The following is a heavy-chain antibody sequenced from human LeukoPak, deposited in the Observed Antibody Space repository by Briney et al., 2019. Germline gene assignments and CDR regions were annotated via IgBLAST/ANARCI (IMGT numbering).Heavy chain of an antibody. CDR2: INPSSGGT. Sequence: ASVKVSCKASGYTFTGYYMHWVRQAPGQGLEWMGWINPSSGGTNYAQKFQGRVTMTRDTSTSTVYMELSSLRSEDTAVYYCARVESPTYYYDSSASIDIWGQGTMVTVSS. CDR3: ARVESPTYYYDSSASIDI. CDR1: GYTFTGYY. V-gene: IGHV1-2*02. J-gene: IGHJ3*02. D-gene: IGHD3-22*01.